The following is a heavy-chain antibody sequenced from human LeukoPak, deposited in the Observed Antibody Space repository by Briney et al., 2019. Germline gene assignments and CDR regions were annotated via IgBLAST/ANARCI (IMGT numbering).Heavy chain of an antibody. V-gene: IGHV1-46*01. Sequence: ASVKVSCKASGYTFTSYYMHWVRQAPGQGLEWMGIINPSGGSTSYAQKFQGRVTMTRDTSTSTVYMELSSLRSEDTAVYYCARVIKDSYGYFSAFDIWGQGTMVTVSS. D-gene: IGHD5-18*01. CDR1: GYTFTSYY. CDR2: INPSGGST. CDR3: ARVIKDSYGYFSAFDI. J-gene: IGHJ3*02.